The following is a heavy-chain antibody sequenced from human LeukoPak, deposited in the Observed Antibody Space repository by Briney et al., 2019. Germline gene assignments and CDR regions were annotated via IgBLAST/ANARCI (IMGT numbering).Heavy chain of an antibody. CDR3: ARGRGGYDSSGYFAKGDY. D-gene: IGHD3-22*01. Sequence: GGSLRLSCAASGFTVSSNYMSWVRQAPGKGLEWVSVIYSGGSTYYADSVKGRFTISRDNSKNTLFLQMNSLRVEDTAVYYCARGRGGYDSSGYFAKGDYWGQGTQVTVSS. V-gene: IGHV3-53*01. CDR2: IYSGGST. J-gene: IGHJ4*02. CDR1: GFTVSSNY.